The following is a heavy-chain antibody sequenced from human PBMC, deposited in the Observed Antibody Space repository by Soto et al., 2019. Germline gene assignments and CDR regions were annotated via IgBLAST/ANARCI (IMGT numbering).Heavy chain of an antibody. V-gene: IGHV1-69*13. CDR2: IIPIFGTA. Sequence: ASVKVSCKASGYTFTGYYMHWVRQAPGQGLEWMGGIIPIFGTANYAQKFQGRVTITADESTSTAYMELSSLRSEDTAVYYCARRRYCSSTSCYRSRYYGMDVWGQGTTVTVSS. J-gene: IGHJ6*02. D-gene: IGHD2-2*01. CDR1: GYTFTGYY. CDR3: ARRRYCSSTSCYRSRYYGMDV.